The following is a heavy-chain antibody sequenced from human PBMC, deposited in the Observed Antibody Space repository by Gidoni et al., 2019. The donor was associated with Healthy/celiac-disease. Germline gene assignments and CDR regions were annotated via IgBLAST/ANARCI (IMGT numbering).Heavy chain of an antibody. CDR1: GFTFGDYA. CDR3: TRRAAFDY. CDR2: LRSKAYCGTT. V-gene: IGHV3-49*05. Sequence: EVQLVASGGCLVKRGRSLTLSCRPSGFTFGDYAMSWFRQAPRKGLECVGFLRSKAYCGTTEYAASVKGRFTISRDDSKSIAYLQMNSLKTEDTAVYYCTRRAAFDYWGQGTLVTVSS. J-gene: IGHJ4*02.